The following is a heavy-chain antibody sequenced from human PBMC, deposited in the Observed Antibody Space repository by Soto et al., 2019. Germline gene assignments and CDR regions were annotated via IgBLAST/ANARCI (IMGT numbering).Heavy chain of an antibody. Sequence: PGGSLRLSCAASGFTFSSYAMSWVRQAPGKGLEWVSAISGSGGSTYYADSVKGRFTISRGNSKNTLYLQMNSLRAEDTAVYYCAKGLLYDYISPYYFDYWGQGTLVTVSS. CDR1: GFTFSSYA. J-gene: IGHJ4*02. D-gene: IGHD3-16*01. V-gene: IGHV3-23*01. CDR3: AKGLLYDYISPYYFDY. CDR2: ISGSGGST.